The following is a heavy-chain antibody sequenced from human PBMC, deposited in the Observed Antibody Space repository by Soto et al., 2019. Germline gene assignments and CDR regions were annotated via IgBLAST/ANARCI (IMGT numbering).Heavy chain of an antibody. CDR2: IDSDGSRT. V-gene: IGHV3-74*01. J-gene: IGHJ4*02. D-gene: IGHD4-17*01. CDR1: GFTFSSYW. Sequence: VGSLRLSCAASGFTFSSYWMHWVRQAPGKGLVWVSEIDSDGSRTNYADSVKGRFTISRDNAKNTLYLQMNSLRAEDAAVYYCARDRVYGDYVDYWGQGTLVTVSS. CDR3: ARDRVYGDYVDY.